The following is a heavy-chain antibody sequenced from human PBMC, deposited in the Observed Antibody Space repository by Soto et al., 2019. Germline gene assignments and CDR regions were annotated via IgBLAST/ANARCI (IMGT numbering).Heavy chain of an antibody. Sequence: SVKVSCKASGGTFSSYAISWVRQAPGQGLEWMGGIIPIFGTANYAQKFQGRVTITADESTSTAHMELSSLRSEDTAVYYCARFTDYYDSSGYAYFDPWGQGTLVTVS. V-gene: IGHV1-69*13. CDR3: ARFTDYYDSSGYAYFDP. J-gene: IGHJ5*02. CDR1: GGTFSSYA. CDR2: IIPIFGTA. D-gene: IGHD3-22*01.